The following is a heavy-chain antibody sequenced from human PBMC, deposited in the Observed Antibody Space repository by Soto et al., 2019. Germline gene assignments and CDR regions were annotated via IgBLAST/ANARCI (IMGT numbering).Heavy chain of an antibody. J-gene: IGHJ4*02. CDR2: IYHTGTT. V-gene: IGHV4-59*12. D-gene: IGHD2-2*01. CDR3: ARDGSXXAXWIXX. Sequence: PSQTLSLPCIVSGGSITHYHRSWIRQFPGKGLEWIGYIYHTGTTYYNPSLESRVTMSVDTSKNQFSLRLASVTAEDTAVYYCARDGSXXAXWIXXWXXGTLVTVSS. CDR1: GGSITHYH.